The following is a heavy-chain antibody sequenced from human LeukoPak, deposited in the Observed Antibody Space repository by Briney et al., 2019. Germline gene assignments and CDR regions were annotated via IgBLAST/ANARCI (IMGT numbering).Heavy chain of an antibody. CDR1: GFTFSSCA. CDR3: AKDKSMIVVVIRSYGMDV. J-gene: IGHJ6*02. CDR2: ISGSGGST. V-gene: IGHV3-23*01. D-gene: IGHD3-22*01. Sequence: GGSLRLSCAASGFTFSSCAMSWVRQAPGKGLEWVSAISGSGGSTYYADSVKGRFTISRDNSKNTLYLQMNSLRAEDTAVYYCAKDKSMIVVVIRSYGMDVWGQGTTVTVSS.